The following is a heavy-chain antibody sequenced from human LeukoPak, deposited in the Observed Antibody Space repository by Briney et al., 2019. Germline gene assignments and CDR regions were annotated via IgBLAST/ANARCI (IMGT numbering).Heavy chain of an antibody. J-gene: IGHJ4*02. CDR1: GFTFSSYS. Sequence: PGGSLRLSCAASGFTFSSYSMSWVRQAPGKGLEWVSGTSDRGDYTYYADSVKGRFTISRDTSKNTLYLQMNSLRAEATALYFCAKRAQYDGHYPLDYWGQGTLVTVSA. CDR2: TSDRGDYT. CDR3: AKRAQYDGHYPLDY. V-gene: IGHV3-23*01. D-gene: IGHD4/OR15-4a*01.